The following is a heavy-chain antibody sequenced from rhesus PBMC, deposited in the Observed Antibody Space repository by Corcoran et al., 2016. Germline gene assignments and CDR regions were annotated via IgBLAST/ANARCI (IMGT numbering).Heavy chain of an antibody. CDR1: GGSITSGYYY. Sequence: QVQLQESGPGLVKPSETLSLTCAVSGGSITSGYYYWSWIRQPPEKGLEWIGYITYSGSTSYNPSLQSRVTISRDTSKNQFSLKLGSVTAADTAVYYCAREIGSSYKNWYFDLWGPGTPITISS. D-gene: IGHD4-29*01. CDR3: AREIGSSYKNWYFDL. CDR2: ITYSGST. J-gene: IGHJ2*01. V-gene: IGHV4-122*02.